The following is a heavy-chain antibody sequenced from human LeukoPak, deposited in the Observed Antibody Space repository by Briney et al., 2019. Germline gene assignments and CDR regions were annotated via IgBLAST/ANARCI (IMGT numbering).Heavy chain of an antibody. V-gene: IGHV3-48*03. CDR1: GFTFSSYE. CDR2: IASGGGANR. J-gene: IGHJ6*02. Sequence: GGFLRLSCAASGFTFSSYEMNWVRQAPGKGLEWVSYIASGGGANRFYSESVKGRFTISRDNAKNSLYLHMNSLRAEDTGVYYCARIGTTTRGPAGLDVWGQGTTVTVSS. CDR3: ARIGTTTRGPAGLDV. D-gene: IGHD2/OR15-2a*01.